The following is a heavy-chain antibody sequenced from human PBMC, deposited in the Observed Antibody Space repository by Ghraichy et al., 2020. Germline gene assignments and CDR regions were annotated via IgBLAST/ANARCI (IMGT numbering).Heavy chain of an antibody. CDR1: GYTFTGYY. Sequence: ASVKVSCKASGYTFTGYYMHWVRQAPGQGLEWMGRINPNSGGTNYEQKFQGRVTMTRDTTISTAYMELSRLRSDDTAVYYCARPTSSYYYDSSGQYSDYWGHGTLVTASS. D-gene: IGHD3-22*01. V-gene: IGHV1-2*06. CDR3: ARPTSSYYYDSSGQYSDY. J-gene: IGHJ4*01. CDR2: INPNSGGT.